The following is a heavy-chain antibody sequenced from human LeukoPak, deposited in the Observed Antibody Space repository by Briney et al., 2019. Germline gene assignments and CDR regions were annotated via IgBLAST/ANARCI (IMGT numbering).Heavy chain of an antibody. CDR1: GYTFTASY. CDR2: INPSNGDT. Sequence: ASVKVSCKASGYTFTASYMQWARQAPGQGLEWMGRINPSNGDTEYEQKFQGRDTMTRDTSISTVYMELSRLTSDDTAVYYCARSWYGMDVWGQGTTVTVSS. J-gene: IGHJ6*02. D-gene: IGHD1-14*01. CDR3: ARSWYGMDV. V-gene: IGHV1-2*06.